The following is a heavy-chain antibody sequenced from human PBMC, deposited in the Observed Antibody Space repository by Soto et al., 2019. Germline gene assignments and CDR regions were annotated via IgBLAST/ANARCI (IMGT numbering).Heavy chain of an antibody. Sequence: PSETLSLTCTVSGGSLSSSSCYWAWIRQPPGKGLEWIGTIFYSGSTYYNPSLKSRVTKSVDTSKNQFSLKLSSVTAADTAVYYCARLPRGSYFDYWGQGTLVTVSS. CDR1: GGSLSSSSCY. D-gene: IGHD1-26*01. CDR3: ARLPRGSYFDY. J-gene: IGHJ4*02. V-gene: IGHV4-39*01. CDR2: IFYSGST.